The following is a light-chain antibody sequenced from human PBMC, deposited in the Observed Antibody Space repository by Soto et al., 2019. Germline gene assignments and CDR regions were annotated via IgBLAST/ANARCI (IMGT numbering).Light chain of an antibody. Sequence: QSALTQPPSASGSPGQSVTISCTGTSIDVGGYNYVSWYQQHPGKAPKVMIYEVNKRPSGVPDRFSGSKSGNTASLTVSGLQAEDEADYYCKSYTGINNWVFGGGTKVTVI. CDR3: KSYTGINNWV. J-gene: IGLJ3*02. CDR2: EVN. CDR1: SIDVGGYNY. V-gene: IGLV2-8*01.